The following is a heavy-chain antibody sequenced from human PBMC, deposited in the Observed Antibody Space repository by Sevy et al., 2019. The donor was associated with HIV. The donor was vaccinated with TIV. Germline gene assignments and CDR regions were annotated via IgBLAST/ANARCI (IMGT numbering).Heavy chain of an antibody. CDR2: INPNTGAT. D-gene: IGHD3-22*01. CDR3: ARGGSSAYFYAAFDI. J-gene: IGHJ3*02. Sequence: VSVKVSCKASGYTFTGYYMYWVRQAPGQGLEWMGWINPNTGATNYAQNFRGRVTMTRDTSISAAYMELSSLRSDDTAVYYCARGGSSAYFYAAFDIWGQGTLVTVSS. CDR1: GYTFTGYY. V-gene: IGHV1-2*02.